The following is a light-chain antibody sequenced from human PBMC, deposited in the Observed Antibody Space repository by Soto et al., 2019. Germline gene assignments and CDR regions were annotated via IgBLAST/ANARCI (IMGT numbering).Light chain of an antibody. Sequence: SCDLTQPPSVSVAPGQTSRISCGGYNIGRKSVHWYQQKPVRAHVVVVYDDSDRPSGIPERFSGANSGDTATLTISRVEAGDEADYYCHMWDSSSGHYSFGTGTKVTVL. CDR1: NIGRKS. CDR3: HMWDSSSGHYS. V-gene: IGLV3-21*02. CDR2: DDS. J-gene: IGLJ1*01.